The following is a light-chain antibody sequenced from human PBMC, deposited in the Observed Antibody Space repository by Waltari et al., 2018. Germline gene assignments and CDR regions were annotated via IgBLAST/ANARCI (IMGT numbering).Light chain of an antibody. J-gene: IGKJ3*01. V-gene: IGKV1-13*02. CDR1: QGISSA. Sequence: AIQLTQSPSSLSASVGARVTISCRASQGISSALAWSQQNPGKAPKLLSYDAASLERGVPSRCSGSGAGTEFTLTISSLQPEDFATYYCQQFNSYPTGTFGPGTKVDIK. CDR3: QQFNSYPTGT. CDR2: DAA.